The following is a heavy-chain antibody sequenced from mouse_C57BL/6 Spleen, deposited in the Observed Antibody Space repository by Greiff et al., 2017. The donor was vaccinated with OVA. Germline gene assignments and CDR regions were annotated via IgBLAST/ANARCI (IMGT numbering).Heavy chain of an antibody. J-gene: IGHJ2*01. CDR2: IYPGDGDT. CDR1: GYAFSSSW. V-gene: IGHV1-82*01. D-gene: IGHD2-3*01. Sequence: QVQLQQSGPELVKPGASVKISCKASGYAFSSSWMNWVKQRPGKGLEWIGRIYPGDGDTNYNGKFKGKATLTADKSSSTAYMQLSSLTSEDSAVYFCAISPDGYYDDYWGQGTTLTVSS. CDR3: AISPDGYYDDY.